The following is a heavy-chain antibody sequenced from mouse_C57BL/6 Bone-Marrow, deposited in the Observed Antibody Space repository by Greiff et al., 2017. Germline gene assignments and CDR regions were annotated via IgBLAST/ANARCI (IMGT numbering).Heavy chain of an antibody. V-gene: IGHV1-66*01. J-gene: IGHJ2*01. CDR1: GYSFTSYY. D-gene: IGHD1-1*01. CDR2: IYPGSGNT. CDR3: ATPGAVVLYYFDC. Sequence: VQLQQSGPELVKPGASVKISCKASGYSFTSYYIHWVKQRPGQGLEWIGWIYPGSGNTKYNEKFKGKATLTADTSSSTAYMQLSSLTAEDSAVYYCATPGAVVLYYFDCWGQGTTLTVST.